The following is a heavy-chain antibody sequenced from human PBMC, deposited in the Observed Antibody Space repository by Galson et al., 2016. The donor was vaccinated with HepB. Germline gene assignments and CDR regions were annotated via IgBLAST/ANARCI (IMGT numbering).Heavy chain of an antibody. CDR3: ARGPHIVLVPGSSATDAFDI. D-gene: IGHD2-2*01. Sequence: LSLTCAVSDESFSSYYWTWIRQPPGKGLEWIGDINHSGTTNYNPSLKSRVTISVDTSNNQFSLKLDSVTAADTAVYYCARGPHIVLVPGSSATDAFDIWGQGTMVTVSS. CDR2: INHSGTT. J-gene: IGHJ3*02. CDR1: DESFSSYY. V-gene: IGHV4-34*01.